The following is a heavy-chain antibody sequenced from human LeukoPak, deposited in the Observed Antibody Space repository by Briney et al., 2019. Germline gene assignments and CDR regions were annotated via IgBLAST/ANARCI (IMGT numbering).Heavy chain of an antibody. CDR3: ARDAPYYYDNSGYYYAFDI. D-gene: IGHD3-22*01. CDR2: FNLNSGGR. Sequence: GASVKVSCTASGYTFTGNYMHWVRQAPGQGLEWMGWFNLNSGGRNYGQRCQGRVTMTRDTSISTAYMELSRLRSDDTAVYYCARDAPYYYDNSGYYYAFDIWGQGTMVTVSS. V-gene: IGHV1-2*02. J-gene: IGHJ3*02. CDR1: GYTFTGNY.